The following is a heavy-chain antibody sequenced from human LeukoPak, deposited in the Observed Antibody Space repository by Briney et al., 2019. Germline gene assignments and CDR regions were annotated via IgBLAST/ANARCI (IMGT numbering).Heavy chain of an antibody. CDR2: ISGSGGTT. D-gene: IGHD2-2*01. CDR1: GFIFSSYA. CDR3: AKSESTSHTDH. J-gene: IGHJ4*02. V-gene: IGHV3-23*01. Sequence: GGSLRLSCAGSGFIFSSYAMSWVRQAPGKGLEWVSGISGSGGTTDYADSVKGRFTISRDNSKNTLYLQMNSLRVEDTAVYYCAKSESTSHTDHWGQGTLVTVSS.